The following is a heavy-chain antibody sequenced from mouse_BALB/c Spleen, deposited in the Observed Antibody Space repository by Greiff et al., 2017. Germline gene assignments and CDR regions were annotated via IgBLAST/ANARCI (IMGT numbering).Heavy chain of an antibody. Sequence: VQLQQPGAELVKPGASVKLSCTASGFNIKDTYMHWVKQRPEQGLEWIGRIDPANGNTKYDPKFQGKATITADTSSNTAYLQLSSLTSEDTAVYYCAREDYGSFYAMDYWGQGTSVTVSS. D-gene: IGHD1-1*01. CDR1: GFNIKDTY. V-gene: IGHV14-3*02. CDR2: IDPANGNT. J-gene: IGHJ4*01. CDR3: AREDYGSFYAMDY.